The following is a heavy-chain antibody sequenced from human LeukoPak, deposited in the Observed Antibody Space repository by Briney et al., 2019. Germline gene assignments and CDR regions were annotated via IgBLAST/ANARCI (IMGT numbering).Heavy chain of an antibody. J-gene: IGHJ4*02. CDR3: ARLGDYSKTNLSDY. D-gene: IGHD4-11*01. CDR2: INHSGST. CDR1: GGSISSGGYY. V-gene: IGHV4-39*07. Sequence: PSETLSLTCTVSGGSISSGGYYWSWIRQPPGKGLEWIGVINHSGSTNYNPSLKSRVTISVDTSKNQFSLKLSSVTAADTAVYYCARLGDYSKTNLSDYWGQGTLVTVSS.